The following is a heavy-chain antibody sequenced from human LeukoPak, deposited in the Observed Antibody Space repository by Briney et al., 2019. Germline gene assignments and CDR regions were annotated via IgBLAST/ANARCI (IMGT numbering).Heavy chain of an antibody. CDR2: IYHSGDS. V-gene: IGHV4-61*01. D-gene: IGHD3-10*01. CDR3: APYYSPVNFAY. J-gene: IGHJ4*02. Sequence: SETLSLTCSVSGGSVSSGTYYRSWIRQPPGKGLEWIGYIYHSGDSYYNPSLKSRVSISIDTSKNQFYLKLSSVTAADTAVYYCAPYYSPVNFAYWGQGTLVTVSS. CDR1: GGSVSSGTYY.